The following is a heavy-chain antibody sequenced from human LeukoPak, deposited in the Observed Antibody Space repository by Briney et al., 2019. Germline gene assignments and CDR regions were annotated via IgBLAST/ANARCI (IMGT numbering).Heavy chain of an antibody. CDR3: AKDRYDSSGYYSPYYFDY. D-gene: IGHD3-22*01. V-gene: IGHV3-30*18. CDR2: ISYDGSNK. Sequence: PGGSLRLSCAASGFTFSSYGMHWVRQAPGKGLEGGAVISYDGSNKYYADSVKGRFTISRDNSKNTLYLQMNSLRAEDTAVYYCAKDRYDSSGYYSPYYFDYWGQGTLVTVSS. CDR1: GFTFSSYG. J-gene: IGHJ4*02.